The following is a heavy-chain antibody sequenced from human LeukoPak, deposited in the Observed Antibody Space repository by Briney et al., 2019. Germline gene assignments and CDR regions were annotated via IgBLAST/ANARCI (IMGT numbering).Heavy chain of an antibody. Sequence: SETLSLTCAVYGWSFSGYYWSWIRQPPGKGLEWIGEINHSGSTNYNPSLKSRVTISVDTSKNQFSLKLSSVTAADTAVYYCARDGFTGDPDWWARYLSMDVWGQGTTVTVSS. CDR2: INHSGST. V-gene: IGHV4-34*01. CDR3: ARDGFTGDPDWWARYLSMDV. J-gene: IGHJ6*02. CDR1: GWSFSGYY. D-gene: IGHD7-27*01.